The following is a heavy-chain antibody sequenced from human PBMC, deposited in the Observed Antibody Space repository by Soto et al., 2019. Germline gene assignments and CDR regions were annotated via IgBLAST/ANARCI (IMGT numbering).Heavy chain of an antibody. V-gene: IGHV4-59*12. CDR2: IYYSGST. Sequence: PSETLSLTCTVSGGSISSYYWSWIRQPPGKGLEWIGYIYYSGSTNYNPSLKSRVTISVDMSKNQFSLKLSSVTAAVTAVYYCARETYGDYVGYFDPWGQGTLVTVSS. D-gene: IGHD4-17*01. CDR1: GGSISSYY. CDR3: ARETYGDYVGYFDP. J-gene: IGHJ5*02.